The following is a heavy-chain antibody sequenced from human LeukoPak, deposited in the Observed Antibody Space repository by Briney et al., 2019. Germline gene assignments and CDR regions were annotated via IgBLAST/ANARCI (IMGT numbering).Heavy chain of an antibody. J-gene: IGHJ6*02. D-gene: IGHD3-22*01. V-gene: IGHV1-2*06. CDR3: ARDPPDYYDSSGLYYYYGMDV. CDR1: GYTFTGYY. Sequence: ASVKVSCKASGYTFTGYYMHWVRQAPGQGLEWMGRINPNSGGTNYAQKFQGRVTMTRDTSICTAYMELSRLRSDDTAVYYCARDPPDYYDSSGLYYYYGMDVWGQGTTVTVSS. CDR2: INPNSGGT.